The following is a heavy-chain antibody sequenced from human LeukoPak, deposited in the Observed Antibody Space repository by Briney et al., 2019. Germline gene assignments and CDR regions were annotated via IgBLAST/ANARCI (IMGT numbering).Heavy chain of an antibody. V-gene: IGHV1-3*03. CDR1: GYTFTNYA. J-gene: IGHJ4*02. CDR2: INAGNGKT. CDR3: ARGIWSSHSVGYYFDY. D-gene: IGHD3-3*01. Sequence: GASVKVSCKTSGYTFTNYAVNWVRQAPGQRLGWMGWINAGNGKTKYSQDFQGRVTITRDTSASTAYMELSSLTSEDMAVYYCARGIWSSHSVGYYFDYWGQGTLVTVSS.